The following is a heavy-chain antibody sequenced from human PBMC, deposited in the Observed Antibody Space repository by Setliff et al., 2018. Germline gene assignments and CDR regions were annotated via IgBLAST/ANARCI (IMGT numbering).Heavy chain of an antibody. CDR1: GYTFTSHY. J-gene: IGHJ3*02. Sequence: ASVKVSCKPSGYTFTSHYMHWVRQAPGQGLEWMGTINPSSGRTSYAQKFQGRVTMTRDTSTSTVYMDMSSLRSEDTAVYYCARDVFPYHYEGAFDIWGQGTMVTVSS. CDR2: INPSSGRT. CDR3: ARDVFPYHYEGAFDI. V-gene: IGHV1-46*01. D-gene: IGHD3-22*01.